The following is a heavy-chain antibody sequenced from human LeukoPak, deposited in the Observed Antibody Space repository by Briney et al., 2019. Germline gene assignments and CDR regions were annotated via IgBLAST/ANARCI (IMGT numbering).Heavy chain of an antibody. CDR1: GGSISSGGYS. Sequence: PSQTLSLTCTVSGGSISSGGYSWSWIRQHPGKGLEWIGYIYYSGSTYYNPSLKSRVTISVDTSKNQFSLKLSSVTAADTAVYYCARLPAPPAAFDIWGQGTMVTVSS. CDR2: IYYSGST. CDR3: ARLPAPPAAFDI. V-gene: IGHV4-31*03. J-gene: IGHJ3*02.